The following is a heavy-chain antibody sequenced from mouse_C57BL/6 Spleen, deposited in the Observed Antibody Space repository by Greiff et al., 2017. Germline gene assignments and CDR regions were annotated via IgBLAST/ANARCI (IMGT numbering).Heavy chain of an antibody. Sequence: QVQLKESGAELARPGASVKMSCKASGYTFTSYTMHWVKQRPGQGLEWIGYINPSSGYTKYNQKFKDKATLTADKSSSTAYMQLSSLTSEDSAVYYGARSKLGGSFDYWGQGTTLTVSS. D-gene: IGHD4-1*01. CDR1: GYTFTSYT. CDR2: INPSSGYT. J-gene: IGHJ2*01. CDR3: ARSKLGGSFDY. V-gene: IGHV1-4*01.